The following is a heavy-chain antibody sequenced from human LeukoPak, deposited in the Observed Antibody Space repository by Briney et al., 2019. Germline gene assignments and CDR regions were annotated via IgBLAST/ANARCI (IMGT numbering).Heavy chain of an antibody. V-gene: IGHV3-7*01. CDR1: GFSVGSSG. J-gene: IGHJ4*02. Sequence: GGSLRLSCAVSGFSVGSSGMTWVRQAPGKGLEWVANIRQDGSEKNYMDSVKGRFTISRDNAKNSLFLQMNGLRAEDSAVYYCARDVSDENDSASRIHLDSWGQGTLVYVSS. CDR3: ARDVSDENDSASRIHLDS. D-gene: IGHD2-15*01. CDR2: IRQDGSEK.